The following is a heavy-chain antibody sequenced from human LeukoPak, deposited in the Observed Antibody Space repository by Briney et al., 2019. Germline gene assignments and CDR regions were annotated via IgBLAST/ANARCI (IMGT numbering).Heavy chain of an antibody. V-gene: IGHV1-18*01. J-gene: IGHJ3*02. CDR3: ARERHYGSGSYYNGQDAFDI. CDR1: GYTFTSYG. CDR2: VSAYNGNT. D-gene: IGHD3-10*01. Sequence: ASVKVSCKASGYTFTSYGISWVRQAPGQGLEWMGWVSAYNGNTNYARKLQGRVTMTTDTSTSTAYMELRSLRSDDTAVYYCARERHYGSGSYYNGQDAFDIWGQGTMVTVSS.